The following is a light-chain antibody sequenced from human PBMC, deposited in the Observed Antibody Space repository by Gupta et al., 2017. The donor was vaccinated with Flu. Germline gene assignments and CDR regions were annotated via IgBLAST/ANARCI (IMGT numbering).Light chain of an antibody. CDR1: QSISSW. CDR2: KAS. V-gene: IGKV1-5*03. Sequence: PSTLSASVGDRVTITCRASQSISSWLAWYQQKPGKAPKLLIYKASRVESGVPSRFSGSGSGTEFTLTISSRQPDDFATYYCQQENSSPWTFGQGTKVEIK. J-gene: IGKJ1*01. CDR3: QQENSSPWT.